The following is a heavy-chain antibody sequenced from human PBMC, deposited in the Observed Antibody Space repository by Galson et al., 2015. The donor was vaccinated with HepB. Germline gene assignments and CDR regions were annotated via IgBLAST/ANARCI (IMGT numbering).Heavy chain of an antibody. CDR2: IAAGGSPT. CDR1: GLIFKKYA. D-gene: IGHD3-10*01. Sequence: SLRLSCAASGLIFKKYAMMWVRQSPGQGLEWVSGIAAGGSPTYYADSVKGRFTISRDNFKNVMYLQMNTLRVEDTALYYCVKDETQWADGSGTGYGGNFDYWGQGHLVTVSS. CDR3: VKDETQWADGSGTGYGGNFDY. J-gene: IGHJ4*02. V-gene: IGHV3-23*01.